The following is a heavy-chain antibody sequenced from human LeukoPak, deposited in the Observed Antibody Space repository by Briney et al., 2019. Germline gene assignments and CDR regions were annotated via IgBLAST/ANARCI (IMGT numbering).Heavy chain of an antibody. CDR1: GFTFSSYS. V-gene: IGHV3-21*01. CDR2: ISSSSSYI. D-gene: IGHD4-11*01. J-gene: IGHJ6*03. CDR3: ARDGVRVTTVTNGATHYYYMDV. Sequence: PGGSLRLSCAASGFTFSSYSMNWVRQAPGKGLEWVSSISSSSSYIYYADSVKGRFTISRDNAKNSLYLQMNSLRAEDTAVYYCARDGVRVTTVTNGATHYYYMDVWGKGTTVTVSS.